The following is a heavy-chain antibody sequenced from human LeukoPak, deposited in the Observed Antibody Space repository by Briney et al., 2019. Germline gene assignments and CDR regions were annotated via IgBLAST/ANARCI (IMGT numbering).Heavy chain of an antibody. CDR1: GFTFTSSA. D-gene: IGHD2-2*01. CDR3: AAAIGYCSSTSCYGDAFDI. CDR2: IVVGSGNT. V-gene: IGHV1-58*02. Sequence: ASVKVSCKASGFTFTSSAMQWVRQARGQRLEWIGWIVVGSGNTNYAQEFQERVTITRDMSTSTAYMELSSLRSEDTAVYYCAAAIGYCSSTSCYGDAFDIWGQGTMVTVSS. J-gene: IGHJ3*02.